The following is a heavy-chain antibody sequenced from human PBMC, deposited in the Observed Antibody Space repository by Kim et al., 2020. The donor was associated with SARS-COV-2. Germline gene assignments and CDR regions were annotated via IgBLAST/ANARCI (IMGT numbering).Heavy chain of an antibody. J-gene: IGHJ4*02. CDR3: ARVPYYDSSGYLYYFDY. D-gene: IGHD3-22*01. Sequence: VKGRFTISRDNAKNSLYLQMNSLRAEDTAVYYCARVPYYDSSGYLYYFDYWGQGTLVTVSS. V-gene: IGHV3-21*01.